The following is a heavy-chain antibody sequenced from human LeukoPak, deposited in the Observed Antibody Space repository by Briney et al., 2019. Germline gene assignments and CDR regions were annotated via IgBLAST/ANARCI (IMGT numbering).Heavy chain of an antibody. CDR1: GFSISSNY. CDR2: IYSGGST. D-gene: IGHD3-10*01. V-gene: IGHV3-66*01. Sequence: PGGSLRLSCAASGFSISSNYMTWVRQAPGKGLEWVSVIYSGGSTYYADSVKVRFTISRDNSKSTLYLQMNSLRAEDTAAYYCACYFGSGNYYTDSWGQGTLVTVSS. CDR3: ACYFGSGNYYTDS. J-gene: IGHJ4*02.